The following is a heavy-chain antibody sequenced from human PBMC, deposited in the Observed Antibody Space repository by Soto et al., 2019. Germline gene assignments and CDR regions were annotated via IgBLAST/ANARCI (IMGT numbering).Heavy chain of an antibody. V-gene: IGHV3-72*01. J-gene: IGHJ4*01. Sequence: SLRLSCAALGFTFSDHYMDWVRQAPGKGLEWVGRIRNKANSYTTEYAASVKGRFTISRDDSKNLLFLQMFSLKTEDTAVYNCSRAGILTTPYYFDYWGQGTLVTVAS. CDR1: GFTFSDHY. CDR3: SRAGILTTPYYFDY. CDR2: IRNKANSYTT. D-gene: IGHD2-21*01.